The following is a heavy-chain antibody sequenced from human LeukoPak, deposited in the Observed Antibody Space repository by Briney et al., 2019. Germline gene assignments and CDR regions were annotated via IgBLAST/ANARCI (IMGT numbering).Heavy chain of an antibody. CDR1: GFTFSSYW. CDR2: INDDGSVR. D-gene: IGHD6-13*01. V-gene: IGHV3-74*01. Sequence: GGSLRLSCAASGFTFSSYWMHWVRQSPGKGLVWVSDINDDGSVRRYRDSVKGRFTISRDNAKNTLYLQVNNMQAEDTAIYFCARGGYSPVDHWGQGTLVTVSS. CDR3: ARGGYSPVDH. J-gene: IGHJ4*02.